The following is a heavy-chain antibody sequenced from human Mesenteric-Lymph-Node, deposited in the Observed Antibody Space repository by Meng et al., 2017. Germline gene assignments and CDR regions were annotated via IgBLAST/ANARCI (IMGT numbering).Heavy chain of an antibody. J-gene: IGHJ4*02. D-gene: IGHD1-26*01. CDR3: VLETGSYSGH. V-gene: IGHV3-53*01. CDR1: GFTVSSNY. Sequence: GQRVESGGGLIQPGGALRLYWAASGFTVSSNYMSWARQAPGKGLEWVSVIYSGGTTYYADSVKGRFTISRDNYKNTLYLQMNSLRAADTAMYYCVLETGSYSGHWGQGTLVTVSS. CDR2: IYSGGTT.